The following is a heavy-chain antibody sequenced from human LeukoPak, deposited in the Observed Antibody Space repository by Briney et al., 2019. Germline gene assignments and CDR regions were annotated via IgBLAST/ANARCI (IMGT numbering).Heavy chain of an antibody. V-gene: IGHV1-2*02. CDR1: GFVFTGYY. CDR2: MNPNSGTT. CDR3: ARDGSGFSPNWYFDL. Sequence: ASVTVSCKSSGFVFTGYYIHWVRQAPGQGLEWMGWMNPNSGTTKSAQKFQGRVTLARDTSISTACMELSSLGSDDTGVYYCARDGSGFSPNWYFDLWGRGTLVTVSS. J-gene: IGHJ2*01. D-gene: IGHD3-3*01.